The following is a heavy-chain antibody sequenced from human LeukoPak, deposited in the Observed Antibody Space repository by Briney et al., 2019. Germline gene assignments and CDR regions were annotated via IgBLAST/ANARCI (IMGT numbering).Heavy chain of an antibody. D-gene: IGHD2-2*02. CDR3: ARDLGYCSSTSCYIIDFDY. J-gene: IGHJ4*02. CDR1: GFTFSSYS. CDR2: ISSSSSYI. Sequence: GGSLRLSCAASGFTFSSYSMNWVRQAPGKGLDWVSSISSSSSYIYYADSVKGRFTISRDNAKNSLYLQMNSLRAEDTAVYYCARDLGYCSSTSCYIIDFDYWGQGTLVTVSS. V-gene: IGHV3-21*01.